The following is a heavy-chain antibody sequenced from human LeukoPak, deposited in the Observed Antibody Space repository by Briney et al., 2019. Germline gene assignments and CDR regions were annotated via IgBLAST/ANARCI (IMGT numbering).Heavy chain of an antibody. CDR3: VRGTGY. V-gene: IGHV3-64D*06. J-gene: IGHJ4*02. Sequence: PGGSLRPSCSVSGFTFSTYVMHWVRQAPGKGLEYVSAISSNGDNTYYADSVKGRLTISRDNSKNTLYLRMSSLRADDTAVYYCVRGTGYWGQGTLVTVSS. CDR2: ISSNGDNT. CDR1: GFTFSTYV.